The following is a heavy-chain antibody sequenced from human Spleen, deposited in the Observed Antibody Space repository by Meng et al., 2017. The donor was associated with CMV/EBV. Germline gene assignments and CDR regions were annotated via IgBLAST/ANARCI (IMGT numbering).Heavy chain of an antibody. CDR3: ANMGIGSSSPFDY. CDR2: IYHSGST. Sequence: FSGGPISHSYLWSCVPPPPGKGLEWIGQIYHSGSTNYNASLKSRVTISIDKSKNQFSLNLSSVTAADTAVYYCANMGIGSSSPFDYWGQGTLVTVSS. CDR1: GGPISHSYL. J-gene: IGHJ4*02. V-gene: IGHV4-4*02. D-gene: IGHD6-6*01.